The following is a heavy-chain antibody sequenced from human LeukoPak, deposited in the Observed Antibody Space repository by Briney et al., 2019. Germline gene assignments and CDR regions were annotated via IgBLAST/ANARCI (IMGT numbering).Heavy chain of an antibody. CDR2: TYYRSKWYN. J-gene: IGHJ4*02. CDR1: GDSVSSNSAT. Sequence: SQTLSLTCAVSGDSVSSNSATWNWIRQSPSRGLEWLGRTYYRSKWYNDYAVSVKSRITINADTSKNQFSLQLNSVTPEDTAVYYCTRGGYVGGTFDYWGQGTLVTVSS. D-gene: IGHD3-16*01. CDR3: TRGGYVGGTFDY. V-gene: IGHV6-1*01.